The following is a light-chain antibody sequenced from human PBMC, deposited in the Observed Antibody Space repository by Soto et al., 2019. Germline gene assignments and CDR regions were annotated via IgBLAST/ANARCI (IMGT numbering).Light chain of an antibody. V-gene: IGLV2-14*01. CDR2: DVT. CDR1: SSDIGDYDY. Sequence: QSALTQPASVSGSPGQSITISCTGTSSDIGDYDYVSWYQHLPGKAPKLLIFDVTHRPSGVSDRFSCSKSGNTASLTISGVRAEDEADYYCCSYTDIALDVVFGGGTKLTVL. J-gene: IGLJ2*01. CDR3: CSYTDIALDVV.